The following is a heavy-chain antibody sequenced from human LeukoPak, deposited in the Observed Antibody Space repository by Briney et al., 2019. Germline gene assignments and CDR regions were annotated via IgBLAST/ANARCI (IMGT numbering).Heavy chain of an antibody. J-gene: IGHJ4*02. CDR3: AKDMAYSSGWYGIDY. Sequence: GESLRLSCAASGFTFDDYAMHWVRQAPGKGLEWVSLISGDGGATHYADSVKGRFTISRDNSKNSLYLQMNSLRTEDTAFYYCAKDMAYSSGWYGIDYWGQGTLVTVSS. CDR2: ISGDGGAT. CDR1: GFTFDDYA. D-gene: IGHD6-19*01. V-gene: IGHV3-43*02.